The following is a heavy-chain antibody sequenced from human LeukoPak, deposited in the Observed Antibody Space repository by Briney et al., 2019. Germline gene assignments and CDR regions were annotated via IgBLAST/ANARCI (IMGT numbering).Heavy chain of an antibody. CDR1: GGSFSGYC. CDR3: ARHPGRILAYCGGDCYVSHFDY. V-gene: IGHV4-34*01. Sequence: PSVTLSLTGAVYGGSFSGYCWSWIRQPPGKGLEWIGSIYYSGSTYYNPSLKSRVTISVNTTKNQFSLKLSPVTAADTAVYYCARHPGRILAYCGGDCYVSHFDYWGQGTLVTVSS. D-gene: IGHD2-21*02. CDR2: IYYSGST. J-gene: IGHJ4*02.